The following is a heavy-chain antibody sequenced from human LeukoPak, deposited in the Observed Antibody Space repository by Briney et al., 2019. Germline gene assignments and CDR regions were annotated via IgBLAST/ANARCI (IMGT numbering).Heavy chain of an antibody. CDR2: MDPTGSQK. CDR1: GFTFSCYA. CDR3: AIWTSGNY. J-gene: IGHJ4*02. V-gene: IGHV3-7*01. D-gene: IGHD1-1*01. Sequence: GGSLRLSCAASGFTFSCYAMLWVRQAPGKGLEWVANMDPTGSQKRYVDSVRGRFTISKDNPGASLYLDMHSLRAEDTAIYYCAIWTSGNYWGQGTLVTVSS.